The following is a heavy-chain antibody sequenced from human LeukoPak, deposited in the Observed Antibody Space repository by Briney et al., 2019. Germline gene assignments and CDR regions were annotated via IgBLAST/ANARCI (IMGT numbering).Heavy chain of an antibody. CDR3: ARRTGKRYYYDSSGPRVDAFDI. D-gene: IGHD3-22*01. V-gene: IGHV4-59*12. CDR2: IYYSGST. Sequence: SETLSLTCNVSGGYISSYYWSWIRQPPGKGLAWIGYIYYSGSTNYNPSLKSRVTISVDTSKNQFSLKLSSVTAADTAVYYCARRTGKRYYYDSSGPRVDAFDIWGQGTMVTVSS. CDR1: GGYISSYY. J-gene: IGHJ3*02.